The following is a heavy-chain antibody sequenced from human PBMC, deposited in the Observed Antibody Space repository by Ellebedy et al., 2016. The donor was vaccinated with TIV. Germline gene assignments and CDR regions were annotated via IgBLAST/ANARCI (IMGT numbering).Heavy chain of an antibody. V-gene: IGHV4-34*01. CDR3: ARGRGARGYCSSTSCYRDYYYYYMDV. Sequence: SETLSLXXAVYGGSFSGYYWSWIRQPPGKGLEWIGEINHSGSTNYNPSLKSRVTISVDTSKNQFSLKLSSVTAADTAVYYCARGRGARGYCSSTSCYRDYYYYYMDVWGKGTTVTVSS. CDR1: GGSFSGYY. J-gene: IGHJ6*03. D-gene: IGHD2-2*02. CDR2: INHSGST.